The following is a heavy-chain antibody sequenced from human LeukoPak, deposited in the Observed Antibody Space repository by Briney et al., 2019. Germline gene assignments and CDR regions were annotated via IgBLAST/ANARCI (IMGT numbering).Heavy chain of an antibody. CDR2: ISDDGRNK. D-gene: IGHD5-18*01. CDR1: GFSFRNYG. Sequence: GGFLRLSCAASGFSFRNYGMHWVRQAPGKGLEWVAVISDDGRNKYYADSVRGRFTISRDNSKNMLYLHMNNLRPEDTAVYHCAKDADTATIIYWYFDLWGRGTLVTVSS. CDR3: AKDADTATIIYWYFDL. V-gene: IGHV3-30*18. J-gene: IGHJ2*01.